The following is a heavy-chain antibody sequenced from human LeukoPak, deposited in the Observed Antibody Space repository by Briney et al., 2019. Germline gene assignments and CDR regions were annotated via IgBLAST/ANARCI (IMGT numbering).Heavy chain of an antibody. CDR1: GGSISSGGYS. J-gene: IGHJ6*02. V-gene: IGHV4-30-2*05. CDR2: IYHSGST. D-gene: IGHD6-25*01. CDR3: AREADRYYYYYGMDV. Sequence: SETLSLTCAVSGGSISSGGYSWSWIRQPPGKGLEWIGYIYHSGSTYYNPSLKSRVTISVDTSKNQFSLKLSSVTAADTAVYYCAREADRYYYYYGMDVWGQGTTVTVSS.